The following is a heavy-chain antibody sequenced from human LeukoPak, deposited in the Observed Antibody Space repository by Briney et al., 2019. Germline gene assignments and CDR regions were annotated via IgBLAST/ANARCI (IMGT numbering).Heavy chain of an antibody. J-gene: IGHJ4*02. Sequence: SETLSFTCTVAGDSINSGACYWGWIRQPPGKGLEWIGSIYYSGSTQYNPSLKSRVTVSLDTSTTQFSLNLTSVTAADTAIYFCAREDYGSGHFDYWGQGTLVTVSS. D-gene: IGHD3-10*01. CDR2: IYYSGST. V-gene: IGHV4-39*07. CDR1: GDSINSGACY. CDR3: AREDYGSGHFDY.